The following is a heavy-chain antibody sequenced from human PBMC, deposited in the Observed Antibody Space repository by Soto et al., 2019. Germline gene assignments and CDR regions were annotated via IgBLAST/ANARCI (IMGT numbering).Heavy chain of an antibody. CDR1: GFTFSNYA. CDR3: AKDISMVRGVIVTPSPFDF. CDR2: ISGGGSST. J-gene: IGHJ4*02. V-gene: IGHV3-23*01. Sequence: GSLRLSCAASGFTFSNYAMSWVRQAPGKGLEWVSAISGGGSSTSYPSSVRGRFTISRDNSRNTLYLQMYSLRAEDTAVYYCAKDISMVRGVIVTPSPFDFWGQGTLVTVSS. D-gene: IGHD3-10*01.